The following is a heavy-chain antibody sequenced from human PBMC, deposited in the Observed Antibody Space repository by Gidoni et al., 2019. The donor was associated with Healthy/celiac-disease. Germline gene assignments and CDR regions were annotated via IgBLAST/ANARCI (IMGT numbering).Heavy chain of an antibody. Sequence: QVQLVESGGGVVQPGRSLRLSCAASGVTFSSYAMHWVRQAPGKGLEWVAVISYDGSNKYYADSVKGRFTISRDNSKNTLYLQMNSLRAEDTAVYYCAREAPGGLYCSGGSCYSGYFDYWGQGTLVTVSS. V-gene: IGHV3-30-3*01. CDR3: AREAPGGLYCSGGSCYSGYFDY. J-gene: IGHJ4*02. CDR1: GVTFSSYA. CDR2: ISYDGSNK. D-gene: IGHD2-15*01.